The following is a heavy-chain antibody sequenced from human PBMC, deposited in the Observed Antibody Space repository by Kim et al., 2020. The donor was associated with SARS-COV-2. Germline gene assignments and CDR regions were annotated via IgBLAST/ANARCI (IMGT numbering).Heavy chain of an antibody. J-gene: IGHJ4*02. D-gene: IGHD3-10*01. Sequence: YHVDSMMGRLTICRDNAKKSLYLQMNSLRAEDTAVYFCVRPVASGSGSYWGQGTLVTVSS. V-gene: IGHV3-7*01. CDR3: VRPVASGSGSY.